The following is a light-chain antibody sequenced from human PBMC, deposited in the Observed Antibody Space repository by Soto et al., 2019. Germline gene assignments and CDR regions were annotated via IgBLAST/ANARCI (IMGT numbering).Light chain of an antibody. J-gene: IGLJ3*02. Sequence: QSALTQPRSVSGSPGQSVTISCTGTSSYVGGYNYVSWYQQHPGKAPKLMIYDVSNRPSGVPDRFSGSKSGNTASLTISGLQADDEADYCCCSYAGSTWVFGGGTKLTVL. V-gene: IGLV2-11*01. CDR3: CSYAGSTWV. CDR2: DVS. CDR1: SSYVGGYNY.